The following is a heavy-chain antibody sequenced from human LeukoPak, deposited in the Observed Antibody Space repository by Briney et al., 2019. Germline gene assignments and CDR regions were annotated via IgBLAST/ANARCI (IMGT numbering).Heavy chain of an antibody. D-gene: IGHD3-10*01. Sequence: ASVKVSCKASGYTFTSYAMNWVRQAPGQGLEWMGWINTNTGNPTYAQGFTGRFVFSLDTSVSTAYLQISSLKAEDTAVYYCARATYYYGSGSYTLENWFDPWGQGTLVTVSS. CDR1: GYTFTSYA. J-gene: IGHJ5*02. V-gene: IGHV7-4-1*02. CDR3: ARATYYYGSGSYTLENWFDP. CDR2: INTNTGNP.